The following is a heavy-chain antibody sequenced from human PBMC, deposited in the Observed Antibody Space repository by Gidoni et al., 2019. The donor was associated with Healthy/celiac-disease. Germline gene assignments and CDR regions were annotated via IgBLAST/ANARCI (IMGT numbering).Heavy chain of an antibody. CDR2: IHYSGRT. Sequence: QLQLQESGPGLVKPSATLSLTCTVSGGSIRSSSYYWGWIRQPPGKGLAWLGRIHYSGRTYYNPSLKSRVTISVDTSKNRFSLKLSSVTAADTAVYYCARHNSWNYPPWFDPWGQGTLVTVSS. J-gene: IGHJ5*02. D-gene: IGHD1-7*01. CDR1: GGSIRSSSYY. V-gene: IGHV4-39*01. CDR3: ARHNSWNYPPWFDP.